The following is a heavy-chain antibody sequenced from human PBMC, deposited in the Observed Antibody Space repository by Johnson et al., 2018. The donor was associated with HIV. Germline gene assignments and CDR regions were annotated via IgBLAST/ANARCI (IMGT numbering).Heavy chain of an antibody. Sequence: VQVVESGGGLVQPGGSLRLSCAASGFPFSSFAMSWVRQAPGKGLEWVSSISGGGGSIYYADSVKGRFTISRDNSKNTLYLQMNSLRAEDTAVYYCARASNSGYDQAFDIWGQGTMVTVSS. CDR1: GFPFSSFA. D-gene: IGHD5-12*01. J-gene: IGHJ3*02. CDR3: ARASNSGYDQAFDI. V-gene: IGHV3-23*04. CDR2: ISGGGGSI.